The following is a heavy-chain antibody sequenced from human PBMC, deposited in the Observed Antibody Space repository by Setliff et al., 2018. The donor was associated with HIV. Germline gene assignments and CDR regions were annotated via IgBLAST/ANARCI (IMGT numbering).Heavy chain of an antibody. CDR2: IHQSGTA. CDR1: GVSVNNDDDY. V-gene: IGHV4-39*01. CDR3: ARQVGEGKWYLDS. Sequence: ASGTLSLTCAVSGVSVNNDDDYWGWIRQPPGKGLEWIAIIHQSGTAHKRPSLKSRVTISIDTSENLFSLKLSGVTAADTAIYYCARQVGEGKWYLDSWGHGTLVTVSS. J-gene: IGHJ4*01. D-gene: IGHD1-26*01.